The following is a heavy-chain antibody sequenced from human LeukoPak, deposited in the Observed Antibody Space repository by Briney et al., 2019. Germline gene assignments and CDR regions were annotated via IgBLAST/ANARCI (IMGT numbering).Heavy chain of an antibody. CDR2: IYYSGIT. D-gene: IGHD3-10*01. Sequence: SETLSLTCTVSGGSISSNYWTWIRQPPGKGLEWIGYIYYSGITNYNPSLKSRVTISVDTSKNQFSLKLSSVTAADTAVYYCARDVRFGEPKSYNWFDPWGQGTLVTVSS. J-gene: IGHJ5*02. V-gene: IGHV4-59*12. CDR1: GGSISSNY. CDR3: ARDVRFGEPKSYNWFDP.